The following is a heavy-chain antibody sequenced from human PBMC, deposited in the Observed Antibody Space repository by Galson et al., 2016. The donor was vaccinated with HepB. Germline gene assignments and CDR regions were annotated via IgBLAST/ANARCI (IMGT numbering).Heavy chain of an antibody. D-gene: IGHD1-26*01. CDR1: GFTFSDYY. CDR3: ARDPGALTGTYQYFDL. CDR2: ITWNSGAT. Sequence: SLRLSCAASGFTFSDYYIHWVRQTPGKGLEWLSRITWNSGATGYADSVRGRFTISRDNARNSLYLHMSRLTAGDTAIYYCARDPGALTGTYQYFDLWGRGAPVTVS. J-gene: IGHJ2*01. V-gene: IGHV3-9*01.